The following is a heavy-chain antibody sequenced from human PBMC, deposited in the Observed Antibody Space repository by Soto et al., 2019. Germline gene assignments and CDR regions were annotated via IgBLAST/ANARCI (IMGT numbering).Heavy chain of an antibody. CDR3: AIIAARNAFDI. Sequence: QVQLVPSGAEVKKTGASVKVSCKASGYTFTSYGISWVRQAPVQGLEGMGWISAYNGNTNDAQKLQGRVTMTTETTTSTAYMELRSLRSDETAVYYLAIIAARNAFDIWGQGTMVTVSS. CDR2: ISAYNGNT. CDR1: GYTFTSYG. V-gene: IGHV1-18*01. D-gene: IGHD6-6*01. J-gene: IGHJ3*02.